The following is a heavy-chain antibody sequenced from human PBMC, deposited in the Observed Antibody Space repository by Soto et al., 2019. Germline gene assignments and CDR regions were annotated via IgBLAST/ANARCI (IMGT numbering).Heavy chain of an antibody. V-gene: IGHV1-18*04. J-gene: IGHJ6*02. D-gene: IGHD1-1*01. CDR1: GYTFTSYG. CDR3: ARDLGSYNWIPYYYYYGMDV. CDR2: ISAYNGNT. Sequence: GASVKVSCKASGYTFTSYGISWVRQAPGQGLEWMGWISAYNGNTNYAQKLQGRVTMTTDTSTSTAYMELRSLRSDDTAVYYCARDLGSYNWIPYYYYYGMDVWGQGTTVTVSS.